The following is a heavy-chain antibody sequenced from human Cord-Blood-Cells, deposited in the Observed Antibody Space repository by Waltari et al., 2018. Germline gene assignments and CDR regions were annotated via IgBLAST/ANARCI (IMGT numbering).Heavy chain of an antibody. D-gene: IGHD6-19*01. Sequence: QVQLVQSGAEVKKPGASVKVSCKVSGSPLTELSIHWVRQAPGTGLEWMGGCDPEDGETIYAQKFQGRVTMTEDTSTDTAYMELSSLRSEDTAVYYCATSAGYSSGWYDDAFDIWGQGTMVTVSS. CDR3: ATSAGYSSGWYDDAFDI. CDR1: GSPLTELS. J-gene: IGHJ3*02. CDR2: CDPEDGET. V-gene: IGHV1-24*01.